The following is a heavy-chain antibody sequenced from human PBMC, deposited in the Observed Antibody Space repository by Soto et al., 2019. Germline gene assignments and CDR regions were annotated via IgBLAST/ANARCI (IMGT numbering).Heavy chain of an antibody. V-gene: IGHV3-74*01. J-gene: IGHJ4*02. D-gene: IGHD3-10*01. CDR3: ARAWFGELSL. CDR1: GATFSSYW. CDR2: INSDGSIT. Sequence: VGFLRLSCAVSGATFSSYWMHWVRQDPGKGLVWVSRINSDGSITTYADSVKGRFTISRDNAKNTLYLQMNSLRAEDTAVYYCARAWFGELSLWGQGTLVTVSS.